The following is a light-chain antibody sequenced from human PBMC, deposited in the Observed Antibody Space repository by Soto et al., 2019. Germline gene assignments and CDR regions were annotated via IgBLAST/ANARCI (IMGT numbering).Light chain of an antibody. CDR3: QQYGSSPRT. CDR1: QSVGSSF. CDR2: DAS. J-gene: IGKJ5*01. V-gene: IGKV3-20*01. Sequence: EIVLTQSPGTLSLSPGERATLSCGASQSVGSSFLAWYQQRPGQSPRLLIYDASSRATGIQDRFSGSGSGTDFTLTINRLEPEDFAVYYCQQYGSSPRTFGQGTRLEIK.